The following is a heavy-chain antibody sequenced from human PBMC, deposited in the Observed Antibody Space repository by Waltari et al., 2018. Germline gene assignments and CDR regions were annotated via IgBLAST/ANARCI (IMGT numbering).Heavy chain of an antibody. Sequence: EVPLVESGGGLVQPGGSLRLSCAASGFTFSNFWMGWVRQAPGGGLEWVANIDQDGSEKYYVDFLKGRFTISRDNARNSLYLHMNSLRAEDTAVYYCASGYYGMDVWGQGTTVTVSS. CDR3: ASGYYGMDV. J-gene: IGHJ6*02. CDR2: IDQDGSEK. V-gene: IGHV3-7*01. CDR1: GFTFSNFW.